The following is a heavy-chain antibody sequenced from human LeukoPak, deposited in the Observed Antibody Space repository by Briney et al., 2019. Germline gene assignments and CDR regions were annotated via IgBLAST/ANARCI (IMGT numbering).Heavy chain of an antibody. CDR1: GGSISSYY. Sequence: PSETLSLTCTVSGGSISSYYWSWIRQPAGKGLEWIGRIYTSRSTNYNPSLKSRVTISVDTSKNQFSLKLSSVTAADTAVYYCARGVAAAGMYYFDYWGQGTLVTVSS. J-gene: IGHJ4*02. D-gene: IGHD6-13*01. CDR2: IYTSRST. CDR3: ARGVAAAGMYYFDY. V-gene: IGHV4-4*07.